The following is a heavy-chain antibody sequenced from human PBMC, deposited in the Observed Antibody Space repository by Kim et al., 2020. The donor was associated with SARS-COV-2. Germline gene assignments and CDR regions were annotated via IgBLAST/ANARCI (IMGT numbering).Heavy chain of an antibody. Sequence: YTNSRKGRFTISRDNSKNTVYLQMNSLGAEDTAVYFCARLQMTTITSAFDIWGQGTLVTVSS. V-gene: IGHV3-53*01. D-gene: IGHD4-4*01. J-gene: IGHJ3*02. CDR3: ARLQMTTITSAFDI.